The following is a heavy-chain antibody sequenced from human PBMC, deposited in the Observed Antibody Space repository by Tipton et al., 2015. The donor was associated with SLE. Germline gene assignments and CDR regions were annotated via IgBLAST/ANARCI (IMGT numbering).Heavy chain of an antibody. Sequence: TLSLTCTVSGVSLSLSDDYWGWIRQPPGKGLEWIGTVFSSGSTYYNPSLKSRGTISVDMSKNQFSLKLSSVTAADTAFYYCARRTSGYAPDYWGQGTLVTVSS. CDR2: VFSSGST. D-gene: IGHD5-12*01. J-gene: IGHJ4*02. CDR1: GVSLSLSDDY. V-gene: IGHV4-39*07. CDR3: ARRTSGYAPDY.